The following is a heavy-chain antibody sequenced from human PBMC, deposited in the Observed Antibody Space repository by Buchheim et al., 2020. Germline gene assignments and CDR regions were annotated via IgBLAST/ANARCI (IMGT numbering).Heavy chain of an antibody. Sequence: QVQLQESGPGLVKPSQTLSLTCTVSGGSIGSGGYYWSWIRQHPGKGLEWIGYIYYSGSTYYNPSLKSRVTISVDTSKNQFSLKLSSVTAADTAVYYCARRIGYCSSTSCYGYTGELDYWGQGTL. CDR3: ARRIGYCSSTSCYGYTGELDY. CDR2: IYYSGST. CDR1: GGSIGSGGYY. J-gene: IGHJ4*02. V-gene: IGHV4-31*03. D-gene: IGHD2-2*01.